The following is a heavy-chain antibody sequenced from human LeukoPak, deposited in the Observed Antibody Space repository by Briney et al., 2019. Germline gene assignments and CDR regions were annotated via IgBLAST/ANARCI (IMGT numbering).Heavy chain of an antibody. J-gene: IGHJ4*02. CDR1: GGSISSGDYY. D-gene: IGHD3-10*01. CDR3: ARGLRLSRKLSRFGELLPSDY. V-gene: IGHV4-30-4*08. CDR2: IYYSGST. Sequence: PSQTLSLTCTVSGGSISSGDYYWSWIRQPPGKGLEWIGYIYYSGSTYYNPSLKSRVTISVDTSKNQFSLKLSSVTAADTAVYYCARGLRLSRKLSRFGELLPSDYWGQGTLVTVSS.